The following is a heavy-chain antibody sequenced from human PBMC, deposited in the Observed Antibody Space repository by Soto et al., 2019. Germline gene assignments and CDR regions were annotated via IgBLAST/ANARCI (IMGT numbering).Heavy chain of an antibody. Sequence: QVQLVQSGAEVKKPGASVKVSCKASGYTFTSYAISWVRQAPGQGLEWMGWISAYNGNTNYAQKIQGRVTMTTDTSKSTAYMEVWSLRSDGAGVYDCARDAHPEDYWGRGTLVTVSS. J-gene: IGHJ4*02. V-gene: IGHV1-18*01. CDR1: GYTFTSYA. CDR3: ARDAHPEDY. CDR2: ISAYNGNT.